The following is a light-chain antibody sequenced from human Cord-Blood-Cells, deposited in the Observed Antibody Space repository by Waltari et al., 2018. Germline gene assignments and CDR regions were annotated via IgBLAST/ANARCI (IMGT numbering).Light chain of an antibody. J-gene: IGKJ2*03. V-gene: IGKV3-15*01. Sequence: EIVIQPSSSTLSSSAGERATISCRASQSVSSNLAWYQQQPGQAPRLLIYGASTRATGIPARFSGSGSGTEFTLTISSLQSEDFAVYYCQQYNNWPLYSFGQGTKLEIK. CDR1: QSVSSN. CDR2: GAS. CDR3: QQYNNWPLYS.